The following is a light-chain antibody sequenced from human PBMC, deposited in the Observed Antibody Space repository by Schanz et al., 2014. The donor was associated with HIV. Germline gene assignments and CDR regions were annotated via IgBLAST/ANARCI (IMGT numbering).Light chain of an antibody. CDR2: AGN. J-gene: IGLJ3*02. CDR3: ATWVDSLNGWV. V-gene: IGLV1-44*01. CDR1: SSNIGINT. Sequence: QSVLTQPPSASGTPGQRVTISCSGRSSNIGINTVNWYQHLPGTAPKLLIYAGNQRASGVPDRLSGSGSGTSASLVISGLQSQDEADYYCATWVDSLNGWVFGGGTKLTVL.